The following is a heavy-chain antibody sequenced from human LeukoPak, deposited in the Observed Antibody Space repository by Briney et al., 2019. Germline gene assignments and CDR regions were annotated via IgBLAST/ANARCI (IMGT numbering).Heavy chain of an antibody. J-gene: IGHJ4*02. CDR3: ARTGWNIGIYFDY. Sequence: SETLSLTCTVSGGSISGYYWTWIRQPPGKGLEWIGYIYSSGSTNYNPSLKSRVTISVDTSKNQFSLKLSSVTAADTAVYYCARTGWNIGIYFDYWGPGMLVTVSS. CDR1: GGSISGYY. V-gene: IGHV4-4*09. D-gene: IGHD2/OR15-2a*01. CDR2: IYSSGST.